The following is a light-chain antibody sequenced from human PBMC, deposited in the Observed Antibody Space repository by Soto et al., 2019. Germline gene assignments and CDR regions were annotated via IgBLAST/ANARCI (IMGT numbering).Light chain of an antibody. V-gene: IGKV3-15*01. CDR3: QQSDNWPKT. Sequence: IVMTQSPATLSVSPGETATLSCRASQSVNSNLAWYQQKPGQAPRLLISDASTRAAGLPARFSGSGSGTEFTLTISSLQSEDFAVYFCQQSDNWPKTFGQGTKV. CDR1: QSVNSN. J-gene: IGKJ1*01. CDR2: DAS.